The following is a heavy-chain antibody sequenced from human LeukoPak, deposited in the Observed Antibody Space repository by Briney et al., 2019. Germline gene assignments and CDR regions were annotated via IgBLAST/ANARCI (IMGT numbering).Heavy chain of an antibody. J-gene: IGHJ4*02. D-gene: IGHD2-2*01. CDR3: ATPVPGYCSSTSCYYFDY. V-gene: IGHV3-21*04. Sequence: GGSLRLSCAASGFTFSSYSMNWVRQAPGKGLEWVSSISSSSSYIYYADSVKGRFTISRDNSKNTLYLQMNSLRAEDTAVYYCATPVPGYCSSTSCYYFDYWGQGTLVTVSS. CDR2: ISSSSSYI. CDR1: GFTFSSYS.